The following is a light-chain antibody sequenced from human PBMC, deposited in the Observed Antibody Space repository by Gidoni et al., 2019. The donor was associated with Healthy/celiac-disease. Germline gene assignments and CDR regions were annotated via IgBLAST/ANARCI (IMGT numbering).Light chain of an antibody. J-gene: IGKJ2*03. CDR1: QSVSSN. Sequence: EIVMTQSTATLSVSPGERATLSCRASQSVSSNLAWYQQKPGQAPRLLIYGASTRATGIPARFSGSGSGTEFTLTISSLQSEDFAVYYCQQYNNWPGHSFGQGTKLEIK. CDR3: QQYNNWPGHS. CDR2: GAS. V-gene: IGKV3-15*01.